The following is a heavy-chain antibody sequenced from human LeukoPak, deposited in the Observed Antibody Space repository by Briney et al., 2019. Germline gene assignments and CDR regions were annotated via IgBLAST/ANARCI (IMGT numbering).Heavy chain of an antibody. CDR3: AKRYCKSATCRSDMDA. J-gene: IGHJ6*02. CDR1: GFSFSNYG. Sequence: PGGSLRLSCAASGFSFSNYGMHWVRQAPGKGLEWVALIQSDGSKTYSADSVKGRFTISRDNPRNTLYLQMNRLRPEDTAVYCCAKRYCKSATCRSDMDAWGQGTTVTVSS. CDR2: IQSDGSKT. D-gene: IGHD2-15*01. V-gene: IGHV3-30*02.